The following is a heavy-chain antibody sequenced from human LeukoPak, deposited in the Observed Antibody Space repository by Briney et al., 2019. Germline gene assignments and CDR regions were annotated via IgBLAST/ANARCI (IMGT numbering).Heavy chain of an antibody. CDR2: IYHSGTT. CDR1: GDSISSGYY. CDR3: ARGSSGNYYGSGSYFDY. J-gene: IGHJ4*02. Sequence: PSETLSLTCTVSGDSISSGYYWGWIRQPPGKGLEWIGSIYHSGTTYYNPSLKSRVTISVDRSKNQFSLKLSSVTAADTAVYYCARGSSGNYYGSGSYFDYWGQGTLVTVSS. V-gene: IGHV4-38-2*02. D-gene: IGHD3-10*01.